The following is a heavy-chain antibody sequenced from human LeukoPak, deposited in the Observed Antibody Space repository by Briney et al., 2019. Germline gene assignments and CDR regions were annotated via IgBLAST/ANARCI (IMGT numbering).Heavy chain of an antibody. V-gene: IGHV4-59*01. D-gene: IGHD6-25*01. Sequence: SETLSLTCTVSGGSISSYYWRWIRQPPGKGLEWIANIYHTASTNYNPSLSSRVTISIDTAKNQFSLKLTSVTAADTAVYYCARRGRNSSGWQDYLWGQGTLVTVSS. CDR1: GGSISSYY. CDR2: IYHTAST. CDR3: ARRGRNSSGWQDYL. J-gene: IGHJ4*02.